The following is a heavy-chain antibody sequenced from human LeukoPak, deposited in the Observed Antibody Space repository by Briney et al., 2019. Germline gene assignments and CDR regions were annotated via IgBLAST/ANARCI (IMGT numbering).Heavy chain of an antibody. D-gene: IGHD2-2*01. V-gene: IGHV4-34*01. CDR1: GVSFSGYY. CDR2: INHSGST. Sequence: SETLSLTCAVYGVSFSGYYWSWIRQPPGKGLEWIGEINHSGSTNYNPSLKSRVTISVDTSKNQFSLKLSSVTAADTAVYYCARQWGGCSSTSCYADAFDIWGQGTMVTVSS. CDR3: ARQWGGCSSTSCYADAFDI. J-gene: IGHJ3*02.